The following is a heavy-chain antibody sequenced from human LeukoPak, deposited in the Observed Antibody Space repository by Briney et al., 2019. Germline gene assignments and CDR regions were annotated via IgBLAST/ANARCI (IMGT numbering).Heavy chain of an antibody. J-gene: IGHJ4*02. CDR3: AKGYGPRYSDYDFTDY. CDR1: GFTFSSYA. CDR2: ISGSGGST. V-gene: IGHV3-23*01. Sequence: PGGSLRLSCAASGFTFSSYAMSWVRQAPGKGLEWVSAISGSGGSTYYADSVKGRFTISRDNSKNTLYLQMNSLRAEDTAVYYCAKGYGPRYSDYDFTDYWGQGTLVTVSS. D-gene: IGHD5-12*01.